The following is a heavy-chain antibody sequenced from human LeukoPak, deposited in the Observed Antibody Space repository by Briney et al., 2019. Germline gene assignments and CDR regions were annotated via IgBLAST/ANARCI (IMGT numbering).Heavy chain of an antibody. Sequence: PSETLSLTCSVSGDSISNGGYYWGWFRQPPGKGLEWIGEINHSGSTNYNPSLKSRVTISVDTSKNQFSLKLSSVTAADTAVYYCARRRWGPLGYWGQGTLVTVSS. CDR1: GDSISNGGYY. V-gene: IGHV4-34*01. CDR2: INHSGST. J-gene: IGHJ4*02. D-gene: IGHD1-26*01. CDR3: ARRRWGPLGY.